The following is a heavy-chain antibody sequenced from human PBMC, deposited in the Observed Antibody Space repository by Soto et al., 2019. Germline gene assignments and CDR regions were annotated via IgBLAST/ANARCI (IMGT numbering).Heavy chain of an antibody. Sequence: PGGSLRLSCAASGFTFGSYWMSWVRQAPGKGLEWVANIKQDGSEKYYVDSVKGRFTISRDNSKNTLYLQMNSLRAEDTAVYYCARDRAASNDKAASVVDAFDIWGQGTMVTVS. J-gene: IGHJ3*02. CDR3: ARDRAASNDKAASVVDAFDI. CDR2: IKQDGSEK. CDR1: GFTFGSYW. D-gene: IGHD2-15*01. V-gene: IGHV3-7*01.